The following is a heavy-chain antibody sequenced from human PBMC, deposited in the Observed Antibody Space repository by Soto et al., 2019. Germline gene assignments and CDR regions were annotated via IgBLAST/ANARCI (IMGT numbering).Heavy chain of an antibody. CDR2: IFYTGTT. CDR3: ARETSASGLPFDY. Sequence: SETLSLTCTVSGDSISSGNKYWSWIRQPPGKGLEWIGYIFYTGTTTYNPSLKSRLTMSVDASQKQFSLKLNSVTAADTAVYFCARETSASGLPFDYWGQGALVTVSS. CDR1: GDSISSGNKY. V-gene: IGHV4-30-4*02. J-gene: IGHJ4*02. D-gene: IGHD2-2*01.